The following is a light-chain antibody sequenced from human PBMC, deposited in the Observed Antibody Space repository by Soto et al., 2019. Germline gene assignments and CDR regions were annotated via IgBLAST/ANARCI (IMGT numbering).Light chain of an antibody. CDR2: AAS. Sequence: DIQMTQSPSSLSASVGDRVTITCRASQGISSYLNWYQQKPGKAPKLLIYAASSLQSGVPSRFSGSGFGTDFTLTITSLQPEDFATYYCQQVESYPSTFGGGTKV. J-gene: IGKJ4*01. CDR1: QGISSY. V-gene: IGKV1-9*01. CDR3: QQVESYPST.